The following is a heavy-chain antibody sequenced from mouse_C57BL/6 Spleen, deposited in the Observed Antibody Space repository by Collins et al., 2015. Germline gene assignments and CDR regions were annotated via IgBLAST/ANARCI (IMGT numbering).Heavy chain of an antibody. Sequence: EWIGNINPSNGGTNYNEKFKSKATLTVDKSSSTAYMQLSSLTSEDSAVYYCARGRSYAMDYWGQGTSVTVSS. CDR3: ARGRSYAMDY. V-gene: IGHV1-53*01. CDR2: INPSNGGT. J-gene: IGHJ4*01.